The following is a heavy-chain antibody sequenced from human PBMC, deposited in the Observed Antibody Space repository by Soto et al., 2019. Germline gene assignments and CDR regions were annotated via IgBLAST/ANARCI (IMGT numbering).Heavy chain of an antibody. CDR1: GFTFSGYA. D-gene: IGHD4-4*01. CDR2: ISGSGGST. CDR3: AIQKHDGFDY. J-gene: IGHJ4*02. Sequence: EVQLLESGGGLVQPGGSLRLSCAASGFTFSGYAMSWFRQAPGRGLEWVSAISGSGGSTYYADSVKGRFTISRDNSKNTLYLQMNSLRAEDTAVYYCAIQKHDGFDYWGQGTLVTVSS. V-gene: IGHV3-23*01.